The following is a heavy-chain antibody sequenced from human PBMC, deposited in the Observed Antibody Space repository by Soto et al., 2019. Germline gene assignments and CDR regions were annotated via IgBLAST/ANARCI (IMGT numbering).Heavy chain of an antibody. CDR2: IYYSGST. D-gene: IGHD2-21*02. CDR1: GGSISSYY. CDR3: ARANCGGDCYRNYYYYYGMDV. V-gene: IGHV4-59*01. J-gene: IGHJ6*02. Sequence: SSETLSLTCTVSGGSISSYYWSWIRQPPGKGLEWIGYIYYSGSTNYNPSLKSRVTISVDTSKNQFSLKLSSVTAADTAVYYCARANCGGDCYRNYYYYYGMDVWGQGTTVTVSS.